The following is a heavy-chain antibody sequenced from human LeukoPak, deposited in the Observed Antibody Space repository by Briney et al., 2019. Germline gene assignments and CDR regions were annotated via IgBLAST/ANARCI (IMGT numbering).Heavy chain of an antibody. CDR3: ARSSSYARFDY. V-gene: IGHV3-23*01. Sequence: PGGSLRLSCAASGFTFSSYSMTWVRQAPGKGLEWVSIISGSGSTTYYADSVQGRFTISRDNSKNTLYLQMNSLRAEDTAVYYCARSSSYARFDYWGQGTLVTVSS. J-gene: IGHJ4*02. CDR2: ISGSGSTT. CDR1: GFTFSSYS. D-gene: IGHD1-26*01.